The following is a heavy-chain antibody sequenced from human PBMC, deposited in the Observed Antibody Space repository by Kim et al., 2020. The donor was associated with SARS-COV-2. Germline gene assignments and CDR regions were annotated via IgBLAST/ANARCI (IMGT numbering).Heavy chain of an antibody. CDR3: ARNYDYVWGSYRPYYFDY. CDR1: GFTFSSYS. D-gene: IGHD3-16*02. Sequence: GGSLRLSCAASGFTFSSYSMNWVRQAPGKGLEWVSYISSSSSTIYYADSVKGRFTISRDNAKNSLYLQMNSLRDEDTAVYYCARNYDYVWGSYRPYYFDYWGQGTLVTVSS. V-gene: IGHV3-48*02. CDR2: ISSSSSTI. J-gene: IGHJ4*02.